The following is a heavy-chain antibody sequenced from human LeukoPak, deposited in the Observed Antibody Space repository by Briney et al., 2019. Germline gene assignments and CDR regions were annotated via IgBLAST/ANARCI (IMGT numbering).Heavy chain of an antibody. D-gene: IGHD3-22*01. V-gene: IGHV1-24*01. J-gene: IGHJ4*02. CDR3: ATAPYYYDSSGFPDY. CDR1: GYTLTELS. Sequence: ASVKASCKVSGYTLTELSMHWVRQAPGKGLEWMGGFDPEDGETIYAQKFQGRVTMTEDTSTDTAYMELSSLRSEDTAVYYCATAPYYYDSSGFPDYWGQGTLVTVSS. CDR2: FDPEDGET.